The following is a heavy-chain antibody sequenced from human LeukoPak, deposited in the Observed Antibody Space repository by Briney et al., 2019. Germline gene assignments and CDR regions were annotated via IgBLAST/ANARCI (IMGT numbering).Heavy chain of an antibody. Sequence: ASVKVSCEASGDTFSRYAISWVRQAPGQGLEWMGGIIPIFGTANYAQKFQGRVTITADESTSTAYMELSSLRSEDTAVYYCARGRMAGTYVFDSWGQGTLVTVSS. D-gene: IGHD6-19*01. CDR1: GDTFSRYA. CDR2: IIPIFGTA. V-gene: IGHV1-69*13. CDR3: ARGRMAGTYVFDS. J-gene: IGHJ4*02.